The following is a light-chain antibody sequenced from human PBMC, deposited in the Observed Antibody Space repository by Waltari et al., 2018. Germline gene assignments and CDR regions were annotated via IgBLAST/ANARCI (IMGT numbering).Light chain of an antibody. J-gene: IGLJ2*01. CDR1: TLPKQS. V-gene: IGLV3-25*03. CDR2: QDS. CDR3: QSADSTNTYVI. Sequence: SYELTQPPSVSVSPGQPAKTTCSGDTLPKQSAYWYHQTPGQAPVVVIFQDSQRPSGIPERFSGSSSGTTATLTISGVQAEDEADYHCQSADSTNTYVIFGGGTKLTVL.